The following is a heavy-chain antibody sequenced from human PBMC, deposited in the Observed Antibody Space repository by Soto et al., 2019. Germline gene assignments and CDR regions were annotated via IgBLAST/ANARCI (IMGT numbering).Heavy chain of an antibody. CDR2: INPNSGNT. V-gene: IGHV1-8*02. Sequence: ASVKVSCKASGYTLTSYYIHWVRQAPGQRLEWMGRINPNSGNTSYAQKFQGRVTMTRNTSISTAYMELSSLRSEDTAVYYCARGMGGGVRGDYGGGIDAFDIWGQGTMVTVSS. J-gene: IGHJ3*02. CDR1: GYTLTSYY. D-gene: IGHD4-17*01. CDR3: ARGMGGGVRGDYGGGIDAFDI.